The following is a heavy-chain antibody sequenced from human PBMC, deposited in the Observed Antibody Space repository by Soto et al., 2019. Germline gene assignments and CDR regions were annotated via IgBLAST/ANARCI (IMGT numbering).Heavy chain of an antibody. J-gene: IGHJ6*02. CDR3: ARRARAAAGRYGMDV. CDR1: GGSISSYY. Sequence: PSETLSLTCTVSGGSISSYYWSWIRQPPGKGLEWIGYIYYSGSTNYNPSLKSRVTISVDTSKNQFSLKLSSVTAADTAVYYCARRARAAAGRYGMDVWGQGTTVTVSS. V-gene: IGHV4-59*08. CDR2: IYYSGST. D-gene: IGHD6-13*01.